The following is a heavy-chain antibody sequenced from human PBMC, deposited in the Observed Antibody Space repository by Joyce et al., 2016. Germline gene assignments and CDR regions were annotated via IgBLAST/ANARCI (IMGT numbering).Heavy chain of an antibody. CDR3: VRGPRSNWGLVWFDP. CDR1: GGSFSGYY. D-gene: IGHD7-27*01. CDR2: INHSGST. J-gene: IGHJ5*02. Sequence: QVQLQQWGAGLLKPSETLSLTCAVYGGSFSGYYWSWIRQPPGKGLEWIGEINHSGSTNYNPSLKSRVTISVDTSKNQFSLKLSSVTAADTAVYYCVRGPRSNWGLVWFDPWGQGTLVTVSS. V-gene: IGHV4-34*01.